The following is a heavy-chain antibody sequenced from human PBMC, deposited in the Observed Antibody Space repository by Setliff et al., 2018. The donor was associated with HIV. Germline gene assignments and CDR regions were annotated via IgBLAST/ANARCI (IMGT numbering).Heavy chain of an antibody. Sequence: PSQTLSLPCAISGDSVSSSNRVAWNWIRQSPSRGLEWLGRTYYSSKWYIDYAMSVKGRIIINPDTSKNRFSLQLNSVTPEDTAVYYCAGGTWFDGLDSWSQGSLVTVSS. D-gene: IGHD3-9*01. J-gene: IGHJ4*02. CDR1: GDSVSSSNRVA. CDR2: TYYSSKWYI. CDR3: AGGTWFDGLDS. V-gene: IGHV6-1*01.